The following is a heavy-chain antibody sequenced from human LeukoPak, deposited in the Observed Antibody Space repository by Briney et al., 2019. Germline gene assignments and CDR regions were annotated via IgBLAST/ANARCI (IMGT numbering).Heavy chain of an antibody. V-gene: IGHV4-4*02. CDR2: IYHSGST. D-gene: IGHD2-15*01. CDR3: ARVVARRYCSGGSCHADY. Sequence: SETLSLTCAVSGASISSSHWWSWVRQPPGKGLEWIGEIYHSGSTNYNPSLKSRVTISVDKSKNQFSLKLSSVTAADTAVYYCARVVARRYCSGGSCHADYWGQGTLVTVSS. CDR1: GASISSSHW. J-gene: IGHJ4*02.